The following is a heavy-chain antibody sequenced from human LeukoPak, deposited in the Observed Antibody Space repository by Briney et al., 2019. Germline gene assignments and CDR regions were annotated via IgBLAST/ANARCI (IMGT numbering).Heavy chain of an antibody. J-gene: IGHJ3*02. CDR2: IIPIFGTA. CDR3: AREDSSATDAFDI. CDR1: GGTFSSYA. V-gene: IGHV1-69*01. D-gene: IGHD2-2*01. Sequence: ASVTVSCKASGGTFSSYAISWVRQAPGQGLEWMGGIIPIFGTANYAQKFQGRVTITADESTSTAYMELSSLRSEDTAVYYCAREDSSATDAFDIWGQGTMVTVSS.